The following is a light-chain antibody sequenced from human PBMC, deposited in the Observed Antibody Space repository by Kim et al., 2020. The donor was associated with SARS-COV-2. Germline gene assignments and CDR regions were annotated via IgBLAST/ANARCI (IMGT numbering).Light chain of an antibody. V-gene: IGLV2-14*03. CDR3: GSYTSSYTLV. Sequence: GQSITIACTGTSSDVGGYDFVSWYQQHPGKAPKLMIYGVSNRPSGVSNRFSGSKSGNTASLTISGLQAEDEADYYCGSYTSSYTLVFGGGTKLTVL. CDR2: GVS. CDR1: SSDVGGYDF. J-gene: IGLJ2*01.